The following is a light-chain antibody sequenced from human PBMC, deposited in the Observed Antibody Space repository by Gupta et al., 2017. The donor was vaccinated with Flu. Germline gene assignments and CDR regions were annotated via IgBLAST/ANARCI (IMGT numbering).Light chain of an antibody. CDR3: TSYTSSSTYV. CDR1: SSNVGTYNR. V-gene: IGLV2-18*02. CDR2: EVS. Sequence: QSALTQPPSVSGSPGQSVTISCTGTSSNVGTYNRVSWYQQPPGTAPNLMIYEVSNRPSGVPDRFSGSKSGNTASLTIAGLQGEDEADYYCTSYTSSSTYVFGTGTKVTVL. J-gene: IGLJ1*01.